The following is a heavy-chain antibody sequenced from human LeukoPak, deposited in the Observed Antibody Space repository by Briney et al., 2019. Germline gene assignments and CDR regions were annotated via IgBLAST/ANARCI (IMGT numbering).Heavy chain of an antibody. CDR3: ARESIAVVPAAMGGDFDY. V-gene: IGHV3-33*01. Sequence: PGRSLRLSCAASGFTFSSYGMHWVRQAPGKGLEWVAVIWYDGSNKYYADSVKGRFTISRDNSKNTLYLQMNSLRAEDTAVYYCARESIAVVPAAMGGDFDYWGQGTLVTVSS. J-gene: IGHJ4*02. CDR1: GFTFSSYG. D-gene: IGHD2-2*01. CDR2: IWYDGSNK.